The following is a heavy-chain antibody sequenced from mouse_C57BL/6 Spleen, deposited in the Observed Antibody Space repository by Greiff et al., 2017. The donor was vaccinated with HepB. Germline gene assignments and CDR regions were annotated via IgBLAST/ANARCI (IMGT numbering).Heavy chain of an antibody. D-gene: IGHD2-5*01. V-gene: IGHV1-26*01. CDR1: GYTFTDYY. CDR2: INPNNGGT. J-gene: IGHJ4*01. Sequence: EVQLQQSGPELVKPGASVKISCKASGYTFTDYYMNWVKQSHGKSLEWIGDINPNNGGTSYNQKFKGKATLTVDKSSSTAYMELRSLTSEDSAVYYCARGGSNYVIDYWGQGTSVTVSS. CDR3: ARGGSNYVIDY.